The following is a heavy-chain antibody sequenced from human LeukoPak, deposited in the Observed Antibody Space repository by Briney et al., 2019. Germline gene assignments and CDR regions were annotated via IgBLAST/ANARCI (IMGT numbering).Heavy chain of an antibody. D-gene: IGHD1-26*01. V-gene: IGHV3-23*01. CDR3: AKALSGSYYVPPGRDAFDI. CDR1: GFTFSSYA. J-gene: IGHJ3*02. CDR2: ISGSGGST. Sequence: GGSLRLSCAASGFTFSSYAMSWVRQAPGKGLEWVSAISGSGGSTYYADSVKGRFTISRDNSKNTLYLQMNSLRAEDTAVYYCAKALSGSYYVPPGRDAFDIWGQGTMVTVSP.